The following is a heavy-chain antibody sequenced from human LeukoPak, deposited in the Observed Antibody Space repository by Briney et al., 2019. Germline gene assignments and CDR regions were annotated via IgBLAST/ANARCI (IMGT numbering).Heavy chain of an antibody. Sequence: PSETLSLTCNVSGXSISNYYWTWIRQPAGKGLEWIGRIYSSGTTTYNPSLKSRVAMSVDTSRNQFSLKLNSVTAADTAVYYCARVAPIAAAGSSYYYAIDVWGQGTTVTVSS. CDR1: GXSISNYY. CDR3: ARVAPIAAAGSSYYYAIDV. J-gene: IGHJ6*02. D-gene: IGHD6-25*01. V-gene: IGHV4-4*07. CDR2: IYSSGTT.